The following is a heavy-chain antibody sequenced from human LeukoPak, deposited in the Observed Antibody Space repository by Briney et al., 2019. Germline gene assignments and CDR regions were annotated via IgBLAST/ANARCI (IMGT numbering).Heavy chain of an antibody. CDR1: GYTFTSYD. CDR2: MSPDSGYT. Sequence: GASVKVSCKASGYTFTSYDITWVRQATGQGLEWMGWMSPDSGYTGYAQTFQGRVTMTRDTSISTAYMELSRLRSDDTAVYYCARGWDVLRYFDWLLSPNWFDPWGQGTLVTVSS. J-gene: IGHJ5*02. V-gene: IGHV1-8*01. D-gene: IGHD3-9*01. CDR3: ARGWDVLRYFDWLLSPNWFDP.